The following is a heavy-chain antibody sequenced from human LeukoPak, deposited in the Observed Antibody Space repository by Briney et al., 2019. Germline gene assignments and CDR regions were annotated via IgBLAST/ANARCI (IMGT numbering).Heavy chain of an antibody. CDR2: ISISGSTI. CDR3: ARGPRLLDGYILPFDY. Sequence: VGSLRLSCAASRFTFSSYKMNSGRQAPGKGLEWVSYISISGSTIYYADSVKGRFTISRDNAKNSLYLQMNSLRAEDTAVYYCARGPRLLDGYILPFDYWGQGTLVTVSS. V-gene: IGHV3-48*03. D-gene: IGHD5-24*01. J-gene: IGHJ4*02. CDR1: RFTFSSYK.